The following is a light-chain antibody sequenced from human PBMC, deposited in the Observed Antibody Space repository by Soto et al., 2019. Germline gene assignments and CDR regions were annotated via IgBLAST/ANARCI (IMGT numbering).Light chain of an antibody. Sequence: QSALTQPASVAGSPGQSITISCTGTSSDVGGYNYVSWYQQHPVKAPKLMIYEVSNRPSGVSNRFSGSKSGNTASLTISGLQADDEADYYCSSYTSSSTRHVFGTGTKLTVL. CDR2: EVS. CDR3: SSYTSSSTRHV. V-gene: IGLV2-14*01. CDR1: SSDVGGYNY. J-gene: IGLJ1*01.